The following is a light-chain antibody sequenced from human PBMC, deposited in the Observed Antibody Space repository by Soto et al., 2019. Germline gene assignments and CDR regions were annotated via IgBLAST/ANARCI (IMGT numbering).Light chain of an antibody. CDR3: SSFTSSSYVF. CDR2: EVS. J-gene: IGLJ2*01. CDR1: SSDVGGYNY. Sequence: QSVLTQPASVSGSPGQSITISCTGTSSDVGGYNYVSWYQQHPGKAPKLMIYEVSNRPSGVSNRFSGSKSGNTASLTISGLQAEDEADYYCSSFTSSSYVFFGGGTKVTVL. V-gene: IGLV2-14*01.